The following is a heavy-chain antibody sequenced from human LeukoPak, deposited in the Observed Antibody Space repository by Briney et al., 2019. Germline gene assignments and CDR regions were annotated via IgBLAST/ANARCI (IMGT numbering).Heavy chain of an antibody. CDR2: IKLDGSEK. CDR1: GFSFGKYW. J-gene: IGHJ4*02. D-gene: IGHD3-3*01. V-gene: IGHV3-7*03. Sequence: GGSLRLSCVASGFSFGKYWMSWVRQAPGKGLEWVANIKLDGSEKNYVDSVKGRFTISRDNTKNSLYLQMNSLRVEDTAVFYCARDQYDTWSRRGNFDSWGQGTLVIVSS. CDR3: ARDQYDTWSRRGNFDS.